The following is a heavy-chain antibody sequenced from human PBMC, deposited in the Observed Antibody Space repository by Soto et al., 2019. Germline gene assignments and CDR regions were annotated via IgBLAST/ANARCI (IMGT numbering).Heavy chain of an antibody. Sequence: PGGSLRLSCAASGFTFSSYSMNWVRQAPGKGLEWVSSISSSSSYIYYADSVKGRFTISRDNAKNSLYLQMNSLRAEDTAVYYCARDRAVGDGYNDAFDIWGQGTMVTVSS. V-gene: IGHV3-21*01. D-gene: IGHD5-12*01. CDR2: ISSSSSYI. CDR1: GFTFSSYS. J-gene: IGHJ3*02. CDR3: ARDRAVGDGYNDAFDI.